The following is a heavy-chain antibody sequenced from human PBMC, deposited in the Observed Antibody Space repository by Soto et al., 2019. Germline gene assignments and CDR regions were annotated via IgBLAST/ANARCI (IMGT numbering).Heavy chain of an antibody. CDR3: ARVGAYCTNGVCYTAGAFDI. Sequence: SVKLSCKASGDTFSSYAISWVRQAPGQGLEWMGGIIPIFGTANYAQKFQGRVTITADESTSTAYMELSSLRSEDTAVYYCARVGAYCTNGVCYTAGAFDIWGQGTMVTVSS. V-gene: IGHV1-69*13. CDR1: GDTFSSYA. D-gene: IGHD2-8*01. J-gene: IGHJ3*02. CDR2: IIPIFGTA.